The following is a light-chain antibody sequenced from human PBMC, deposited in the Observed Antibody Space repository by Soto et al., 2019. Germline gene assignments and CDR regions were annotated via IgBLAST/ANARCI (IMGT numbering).Light chain of an antibody. V-gene: IGKV3-20*01. CDR1: QSVRSSY. Sequence: EIVLTQSPGTLSLSPGERVTLSCRASQSVRSSYLAWYQQKPGQAPRLLIHGASNRATGIPDRFSGSGSETDFTLTISRLEPEDFAVYYCQRYGTSLTWTFGQGTKVDIK. J-gene: IGKJ1*01. CDR2: GAS. CDR3: QRYGTSLTWT.